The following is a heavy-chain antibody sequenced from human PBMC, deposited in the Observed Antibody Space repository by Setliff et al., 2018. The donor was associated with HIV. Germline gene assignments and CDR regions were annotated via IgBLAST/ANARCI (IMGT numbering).Heavy chain of an antibody. CDR3: VGSILTGYYTFGADY. Sequence: GASVKVSCKASGGTFSSYAISWVRQAPGQGLEWMGGIIPIFGTANYAQKFQGRVTITADESTSTAYMELTSLRFDDTAMYYCVGSILTGYYTFGADYWGQGTLVTVSS. CDR1: GGTFSSYA. CDR2: IIPIFGTA. D-gene: IGHD3-9*01. V-gene: IGHV1-69*13. J-gene: IGHJ4*02.